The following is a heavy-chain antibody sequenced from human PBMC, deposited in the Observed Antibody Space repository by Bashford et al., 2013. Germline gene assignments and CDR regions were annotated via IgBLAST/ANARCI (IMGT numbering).Heavy chain of an antibody. CDR3: ARDTKYSGRYGMDV. CDR2: IYSGGST. V-gene: IGHV3-53*01. Sequence: VRQAPGKGLEWVSVIYSGGSTYYADSVKGRFTISRDNSKNTLYLQMNSLRAEDTAVYYCARDTKYSGRYGMDVWGQGTTVTVSS. J-gene: IGHJ6*02. D-gene: IGHD1-26*01.